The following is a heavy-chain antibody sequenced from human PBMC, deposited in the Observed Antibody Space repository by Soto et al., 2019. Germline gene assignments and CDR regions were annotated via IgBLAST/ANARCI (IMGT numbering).Heavy chain of an antibody. J-gene: IGHJ4*02. D-gene: IGHD2-15*01. CDR3: AVDGARIGY. CDR2: INHSGIT. CDR1: GGSFSGYY. Sequence: QVQLQQWGAGLLKPSETLSLTCAVYGGSFSGYYWNWIRQPPGKGLEWIGEINHSGITNYNPSLKSRVSISLDTSKSQFSLKLSSVTAADTAVYYCAVDGARIGYWGPGTLVTVSS. V-gene: IGHV4-34*01.